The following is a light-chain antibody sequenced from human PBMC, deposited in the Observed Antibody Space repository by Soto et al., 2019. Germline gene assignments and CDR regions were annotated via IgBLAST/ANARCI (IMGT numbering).Light chain of an antibody. CDR2: SAS. J-gene: IGKJ1*01. V-gene: IGKV1-6*01. CDR1: QGIRNN. CDR3: LQSYSSPPT. Sequence: AIQMTQSPSSLSASVGDRVTITCRASQGIRNNLGWYQQKPGKAPKLLIYSASSLQSGVPSRFSGTGSGTDFTLTISSLQPEDFATYYCLQSYSSPPTFGQGTKVDIK.